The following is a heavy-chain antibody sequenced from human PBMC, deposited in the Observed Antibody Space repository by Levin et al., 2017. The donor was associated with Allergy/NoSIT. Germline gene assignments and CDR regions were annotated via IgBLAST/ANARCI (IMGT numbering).Heavy chain of an antibody. V-gene: IGHV3-33*01. CDR1: GFTFSSYG. Sequence: PGESLKISCAASGFTFSSYGMHWVRQAPGKGLEWVAVIWYDGSNKYYADSVKGRFTISRDNSKNTLYLQMNSLRAEDTAVYYCARDPPSIFGVVIPFDYWGQGTLVTVSS. J-gene: IGHJ4*02. D-gene: IGHD3-3*01. CDR2: IWYDGSNK. CDR3: ARDPPSIFGVVIPFDY.